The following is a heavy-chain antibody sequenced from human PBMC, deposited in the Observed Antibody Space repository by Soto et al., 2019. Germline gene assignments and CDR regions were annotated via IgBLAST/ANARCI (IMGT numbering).Heavy chain of an antibody. J-gene: IGHJ4*02. CDR1: GGTFSSYA. CDR2: IIPIFGNT. V-gene: IGHV1-18*01. Sequence: ASVKVSCKASGGTFSSYAISWVRQAPGQGLEWMGGIIPIFGNTNYAQKLQGRVTMTTDTSTSTAYMELRSLRSDDTAVYYCARDGWVTAATPIDYWGQGTLVTVSS. D-gene: IGHD2-15*01. CDR3: ARDGWVTAATPIDY.